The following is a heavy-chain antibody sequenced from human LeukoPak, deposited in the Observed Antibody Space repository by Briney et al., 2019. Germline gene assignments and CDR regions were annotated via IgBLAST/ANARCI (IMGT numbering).Heavy chain of an antibody. CDR1: GYTFTSYA. CDR2: INACNGNT. V-gene: IGHV1-3*01. D-gene: IGHD1-26*01. J-gene: IGHJ4*02. Sequence: ASVKVSCKASGYTFTSYAMHWVRQAPGQRLEWMGWINACNGNTKYSQKFQGRVTITRDTSASTAYMELSSLRSEDTAVYYCARSHPIVGATDYWGQGTLVTVSS. CDR3: ARSHPIVGATDY.